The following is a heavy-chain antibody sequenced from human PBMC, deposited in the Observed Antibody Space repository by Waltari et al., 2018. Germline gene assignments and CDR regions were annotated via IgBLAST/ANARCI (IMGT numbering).Heavy chain of an antibody. V-gene: IGHV3-33*01. CDR1: GFTFSSYG. D-gene: IGHD3-10*01. J-gene: IGHJ4*02. Sequence: QVQLVESGGGVVQPGRSLRLSCAASGFTFSSYGMHWVRQAPGKGLEWVAVIWYDGSNKYYADSVKGRFTISRDNSKNTLYLQMNSLRAEDTAVYYCARDGFATMVRGVMLPSDYWGQGTLVTVSS. CDR2: IWYDGSNK. CDR3: ARDGFATMVRGVMLPSDY.